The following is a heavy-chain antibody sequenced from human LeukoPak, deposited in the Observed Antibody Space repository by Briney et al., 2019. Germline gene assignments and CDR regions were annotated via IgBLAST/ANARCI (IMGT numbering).Heavy chain of an antibody. Sequence: GGALRLSCAASGFTFSSYWMSWVRQAPGKGLEWVANIKQDGSEKYYVDSVKGRFTISRDNAKNSLYLQMNSLRAEDTAVYYCARDKGWFGELLGYFDYWGQGTLVTVSS. CDR1: GFTFSSYW. D-gene: IGHD3-10*01. V-gene: IGHV3-7*01. CDR3: ARDKGWFGELLGYFDY. J-gene: IGHJ4*02. CDR2: IKQDGSEK.